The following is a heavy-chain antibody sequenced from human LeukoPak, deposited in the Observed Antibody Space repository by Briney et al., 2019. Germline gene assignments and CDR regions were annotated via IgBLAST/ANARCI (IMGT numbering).Heavy chain of an antibody. CDR3: ARGRVRTVRIDYYYYYGMDV. V-gene: IGHV4-34*01. D-gene: IGHD4-17*01. CDR2: INHSGST. Sequence: PSETLSLTCAVYGGSFSGYYWSWIRQPPGKGLEWIGEINHSGSTNYNPSLKSRVTISVDTSKNQFSLKLSSVTAADTAVYYCARGRVRTVRIDYYYYYGMDVWGQGTTVTVSS. J-gene: IGHJ6*02. CDR1: GGSFSGYY.